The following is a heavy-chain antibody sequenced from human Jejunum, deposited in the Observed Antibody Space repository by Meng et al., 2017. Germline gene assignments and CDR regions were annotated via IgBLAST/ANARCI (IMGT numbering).Heavy chain of an antibody. CDR3: ANRAWLES. Sequence: EVQLVETGGGLIQPGGSLRLSCVVSGFGVSSSYMSWVRQAPGKGLEWVSVILDRDGITSYADSVKGRFTISRDNSKNTLYLQMSSLRVDDTAVYHCANRAWLESWGQGTLVTVSS. D-gene: IGHD3-10*01. J-gene: IGHJ5*01. CDR1: GFGVSSSY. CDR2: ILDRDGIT. V-gene: IGHV3-53*02.